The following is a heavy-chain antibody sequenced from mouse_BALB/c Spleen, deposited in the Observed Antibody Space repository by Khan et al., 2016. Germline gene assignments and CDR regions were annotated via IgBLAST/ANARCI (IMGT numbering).Heavy chain of an antibody. CDR1: GFNIKDTY. CDR2: IDPANGNT. Sequence: VQLQQSGAELVRPGALVKLSCKASGFNIKDTYMHWVKQRPEQGLEWIGRIDPANGNTKYDPKFQGKATITADTSSNTAYLQLSSLTSEDTAVYYCASIRYGNSEGPYWCQGTMVTVSA. CDR3: ASIRYGNSEGPY. V-gene: IGHV14-3*02. J-gene: IGHJ3*01. D-gene: IGHD2-1*01.